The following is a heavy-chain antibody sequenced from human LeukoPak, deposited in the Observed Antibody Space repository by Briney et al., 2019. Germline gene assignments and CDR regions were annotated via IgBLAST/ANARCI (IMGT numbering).Heavy chain of an antibody. CDR1: GGSISSGRYY. Sequence: SETLSLTYSVSGGSISSGRYYWPWIRQPAGKGLEWIGRLYTNDNTNYDPSLESRVSISVDTSKSQFYLQLTSVTAADTAVYFCARGVVTEYYYIDIWGKGITVIVSS. V-gene: IGHV4-61*02. D-gene: IGHD2-21*02. CDR2: LYTNDNT. CDR3: ARGVVTEYYYIDI. J-gene: IGHJ6*03.